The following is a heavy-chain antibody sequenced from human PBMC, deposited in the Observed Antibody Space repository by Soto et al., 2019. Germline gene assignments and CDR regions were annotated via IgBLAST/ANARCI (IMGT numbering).Heavy chain of an antibody. CDR1: EFTFSSYA. J-gene: IGHJ1*01. CDR3: AKDQAAAGTISRYFQH. Sequence: EVQLLESGGDLVQPGGSLRLSCAASEFTFSSYAMSWFRQAPGKGLEWVSGISGSGGTTYYADSVKGRFTISRDNSKSTLYLQMNSLRAEDTAMYYCAKDQAAAGTISRYFQHWGQGTLVTVSS. V-gene: IGHV3-23*01. CDR2: ISGSGGTT. D-gene: IGHD6-13*01.